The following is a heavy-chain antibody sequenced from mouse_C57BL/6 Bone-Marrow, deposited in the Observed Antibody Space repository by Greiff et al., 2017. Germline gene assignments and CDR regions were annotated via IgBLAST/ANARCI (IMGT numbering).Heavy chain of an antibody. CDR1: GYTFTSYW. V-gene: IGHV1-64*01. CDR3: ARRGLRPWFAY. D-gene: IGHD2-4*01. CDR2: IHPNSGST. Sequence: VQLQQPGAELVKPGASVKLSCKASGYTFTSYWMHWVKQRPGPGLEWIGMIHPNSGSTNYNEKFKSKATLPVAKSSSTAYMQLISLTSYDSSVYYCARRGLRPWFAYWGQGTLVTVSA. J-gene: IGHJ3*01.